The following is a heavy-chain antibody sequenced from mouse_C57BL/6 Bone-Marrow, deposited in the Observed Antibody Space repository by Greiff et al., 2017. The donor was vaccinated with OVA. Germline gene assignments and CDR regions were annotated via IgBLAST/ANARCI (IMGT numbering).Heavy chain of an antibody. CDR2: IYPGGGNT. Sequence: VMLVEPGAELVRPGASVKLSCKASGYTFTAYCINWVKQRPGQGLEWIARIYPGGGNTYYNEKFKGKATLTAEKSSSTAYMQLSSLTSEDSAVYFCARRGYYGSSLYAMDYWGQGTSVTVSS. CDR1: GYTFTAYC. D-gene: IGHD1-1*01. J-gene: IGHJ4*01. CDR3: ARRGYYGSSLYAMDY. V-gene: IGHV1-76*01.